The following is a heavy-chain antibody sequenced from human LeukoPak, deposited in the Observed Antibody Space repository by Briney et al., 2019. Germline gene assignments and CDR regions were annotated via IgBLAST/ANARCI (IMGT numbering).Heavy chain of an antibody. D-gene: IGHD1-26*01. Sequence: GGSLRLSCAASGFTFSNAWMTWVRQTPGKGLEWVARVKSKADGGTIDYAAPVKGRFTISRDDSENTLYLQMNSLSTEDTALYYCTTYSRGASDYWGQGTLVTVSS. CDR3: TTYSRGASDY. V-gene: IGHV3-15*01. CDR1: GFTFSNAW. CDR2: VKSKADGGTI. J-gene: IGHJ4*02.